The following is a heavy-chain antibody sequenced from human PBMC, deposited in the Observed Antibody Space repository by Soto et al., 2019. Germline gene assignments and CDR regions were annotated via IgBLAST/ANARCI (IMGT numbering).Heavy chain of an antibody. J-gene: IGHJ4*02. Sequence: GGSLRLSCAASGFTFSSYGMHWVRQAPGKGLEWVAVISYDGSNKYYADSVKGRFTISRDNSKNTLYLQMNSLRAEDTAVYYCAKASRRGWLQSALDYWGQGTLVTVSS. V-gene: IGHV3-30*18. CDR2: ISYDGSNK. CDR1: GFTFSSYG. CDR3: AKASRRGWLQSALDY. D-gene: IGHD5-12*01.